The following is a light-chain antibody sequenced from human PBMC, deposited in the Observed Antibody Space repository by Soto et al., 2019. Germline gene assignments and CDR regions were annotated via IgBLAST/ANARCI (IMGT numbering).Light chain of an antibody. CDR3: QHYDNLDPRT. CDR1: HDISNF. CDR2: GAS. J-gene: IGKJ3*01. Sequence: DIQMTQSPSSLSASVGDRVTITCQASHDISNFLNWYQPKPGKAPKLLIYGASNLETGVPSRFSGSGSGTDFTFTNCTLKLEANAIYYCQHYDNLDPRTFGAGSKVDIK. V-gene: IGKV1-33*01.